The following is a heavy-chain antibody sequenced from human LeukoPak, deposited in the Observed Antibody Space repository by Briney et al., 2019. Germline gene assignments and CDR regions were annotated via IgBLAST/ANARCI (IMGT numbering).Heavy chain of an antibody. CDR1: GFTFSSYS. Sequence: PGTSLRLSCAASGFTFSSYSMHWVRQAPGKGLEWVASILYDGGNKKFADSVKGRFSISRDNSKNTMYLQMNNLRVEDTAVYYCARAYSSSWYGFGGFFDYWGQGTLVTVSS. CDR3: ARAYSSSWYGFGGFFDY. J-gene: IGHJ4*02. D-gene: IGHD6-13*01. V-gene: IGHV3-30*04. CDR2: ILYDGGNK.